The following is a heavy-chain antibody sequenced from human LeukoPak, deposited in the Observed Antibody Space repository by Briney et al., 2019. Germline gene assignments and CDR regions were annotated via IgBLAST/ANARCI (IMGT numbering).Heavy chain of an antibody. CDR2: INTDGTVT. D-gene: IGHD6-19*01. CDR3: ATKQWLAPPPDS. Sequence: GGSLRLSCAASGFTFSKYWMLWVRQAPGKGLESVSRINTDGTVTTYADSVKGRFTVSRDNADNTMFLQMISARDEDTAVYYCATKQWLAPPPDSWGQGTPVTVSS. J-gene: IGHJ4*02. V-gene: IGHV3-74*01. CDR1: GFTFSKYW.